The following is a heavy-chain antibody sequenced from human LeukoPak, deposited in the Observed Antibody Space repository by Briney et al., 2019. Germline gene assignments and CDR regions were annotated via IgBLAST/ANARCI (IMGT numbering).Heavy chain of an antibody. CDR1: GYTFTSYD. CDR3: ARAAYYDYVWGSYRYASPLDY. CDR2: MNPNSGNT. D-gene: IGHD3-16*02. J-gene: IGHJ4*02. V-gene: IGHV1-8*01. Sequence: ASVKVSCKASGYTFTSYDINWVRQATGQGLEWMGWMNPNSGNTGYAQKLQGRVTMTTDTSTSTAYMELRSLRSDDTAVYYCARAAYYDYVWGSYRYASPLDYWGQGTLVTVSS.